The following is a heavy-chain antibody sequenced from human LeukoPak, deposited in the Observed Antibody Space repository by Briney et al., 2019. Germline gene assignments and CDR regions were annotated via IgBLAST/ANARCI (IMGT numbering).Heavy chain of an antibody. Sequence: GGSLRLSCAASGFSFSSYGMHWVRQAPGKGLEWVAFTRYDGSNKYYADSVKGRFTISRDNSKNTLYLQMNSLRAEDTAVYYCAKLLTEGYTYGQNDYWGQGTLVTVSS. J-gene: IGHJ4*02. CDR2: TRYDGSNK. V-gene: IGHV3-30*02. CDR1: GFSFSSYG. CDR3: AKLLTEGYTYGQNDY. D-gene: IGHD5-18*01.